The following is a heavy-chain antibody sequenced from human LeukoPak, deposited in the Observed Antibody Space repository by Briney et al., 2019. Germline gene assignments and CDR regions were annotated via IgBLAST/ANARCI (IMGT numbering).Heavy chain of an antibody. Sequence: SETLSLTCTVSRGSITPYYWTWIRQPPGKGLEWIGEINHSGSTNYNPSLKSRVTISVDTSKNQFSLKLSSVTAADTAVYYCARGPLYYYYYYMDVWGKGTTVTVSS. CDR2: INHSGST. J-gene: IGHJ6*03. V-gene: IGHV4-34*01. CDR1: RGSITPYY. CDR3: ARGPLYYYYYYMDV.